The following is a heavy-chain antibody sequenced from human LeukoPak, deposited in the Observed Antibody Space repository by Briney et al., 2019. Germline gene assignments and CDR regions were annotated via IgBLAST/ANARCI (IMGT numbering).Heavy chain of an antibody. CDR1: GFTFSNYW. D-gene: IGHD3-3*01. Sequence: GGSLRLSCAASGFTFSNYWMHWVRQAPGEGLVWVSHIKNDGSSTSYADSVKGRFTISRDNAKNTLYLQMNSLRAEDTAVYDCASCHLFTLFGVPTGDFYFCHPDVWGKGDTVTVSS. V-gene: IGHV3-74*01. CDR2: IKNDGSST. J-gene: IGHJ6*01. CDR3: ASCHLFTLFGVPTGDFYFCHPDV.